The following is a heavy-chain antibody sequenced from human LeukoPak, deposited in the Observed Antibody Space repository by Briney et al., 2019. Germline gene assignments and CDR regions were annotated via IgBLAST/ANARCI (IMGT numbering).Heavy chain of an antibody. CDR3: ARGGTRITMVRGVIRKPGAFDI. D-gene: IGHD3-10*01. Sequence: SETLSLTCTVSGGSISSYYWSWIRQPPGKGLEWIGYIYYSGSTNYNPSLRSRVTISVDTSKNQFSLKLSSVTAADTAVYYCARGGTRITMVRGVIRKPGAFDIWGQGTMVTVSS. J-gene: IGHJ3*02. V-gene: IGHV4-59*12. CDR2: IYYSGST. CDR1: GGSISSYY.